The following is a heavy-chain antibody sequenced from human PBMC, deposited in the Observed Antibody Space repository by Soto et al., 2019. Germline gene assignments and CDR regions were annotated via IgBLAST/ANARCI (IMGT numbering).Heavy chain of an antibody. CDR1: GFTFSSYA. J-gene: IGHJ4*02. Sequence: EVQLLESGGGLVQPGGSLRLSCAASGFTFSSYAMSWVRQAPGKGLEWVSGISGSGGSTDYANSVKGRFTISRDNSKNTLYLQMNSLRAEDTAVYYCARDRGYSSGWQPYFFDYWGQVTLVTVSS. CDR3: ARDRGYSSGWQPYFFDY. CDR2: ISGSGGST. V-gene: IGHV3-23*01. D-gene: IGHD6-19*01.